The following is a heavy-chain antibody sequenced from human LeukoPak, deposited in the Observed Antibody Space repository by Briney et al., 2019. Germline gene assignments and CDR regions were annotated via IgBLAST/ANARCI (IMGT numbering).Heavy chain of an antibody. CDR1: GFTFSSYG. V-gene: IGHV3-23*01. J-gene: IGHJ4*02. CDR2: ISGSGGTT. Sequence: GGSLRLSCAASGFTFSSYGMYWVRQAPGKGLEWVSAISGSGGTTYYADSVKGRFTISRDNSKNALYLQMNSLRAEDTAVYYCARALAVHGPYYFDFWGQGTRVAVSS. CDR3: ARALAVHGPYYFDF. D-gene: IGHD6-19*01.